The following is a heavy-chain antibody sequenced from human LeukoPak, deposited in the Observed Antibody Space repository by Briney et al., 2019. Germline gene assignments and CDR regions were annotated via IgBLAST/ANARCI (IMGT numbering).Heavy chain of an antibody. V-gene: IGHV4-30-4*01. CDR2: LYYSGST. J-gene: IGHJ5*02. CDR1: GGSFSSRDYY. CDR3: ARDLGGYARFDP. Sequence: SQTLSLTCTVSGGSFSSRDYYWSGILQPPGKGLERIGDLYYSGSTYYNPSIKSRVTISVHTSTDQFSLNLSSVTAADTAVYYCARDLGGYARFDPWGQGTLVTVSS. D-gene: IGHD5-12*01.